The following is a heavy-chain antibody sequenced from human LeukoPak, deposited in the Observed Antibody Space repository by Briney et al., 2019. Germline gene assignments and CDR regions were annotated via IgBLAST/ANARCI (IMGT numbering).Heavy chain of an antibody. Sequence: SETLSLTCTVSHDSFISYYWNWIRQPPGKGLEWIGYIYSSGNTDYNPALKSRVTMSMDTSRNQFPLKLRSVTAADTAIYYCARDEGIAAQFDYWGQGALVTVSS. CDR3: ARDEGIAAQFDY. CDR2: IYSSGNT. J-gene: IGHJ4*02. CDR1: HDSFISYY. V-gene: IGHV4-59*01. D-gene: IGHD6-6*01.